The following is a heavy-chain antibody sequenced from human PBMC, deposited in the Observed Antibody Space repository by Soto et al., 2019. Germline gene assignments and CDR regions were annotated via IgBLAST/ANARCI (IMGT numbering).Heavy chain of an antibody. V-gene: IGHV6-1*01. CDR3: ASDRRQLAVYGMEV. D-gene: IGHD6-6*01. Sequence: PSPSLSLTCAISGASVSSNSAAWNWIRQTPSRGLEWLGRTYYRSKWYNDDAVSVKSRITINPDTSKNQFSLQLNSVTPEDTAVYYCASDRRQLAVYGMEVWGQGTTVTVSS. CDR1: GASVSSNSAA. J-gene: IGHJ6*02. CDR2: TYYRSKWYN.